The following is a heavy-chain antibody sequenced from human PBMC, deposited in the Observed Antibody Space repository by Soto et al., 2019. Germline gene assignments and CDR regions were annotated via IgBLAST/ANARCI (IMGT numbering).Heavy chain of an antibody. CDR2: ISYSVNT. CDR1: GGSISNFY. D-gene: IGHD2-8*01. J-gene: IGHJ4*02. V-gene: IGHV4-59*01. Sequence: PXATLSLTCTVCGGSISNFYWSWIRQPPGKGLEWIGYISYSVNTNYNPSLKSRVSISVDTSKNQLSLNLTSVTAADTAVYYCARAPMVLSRSYFDSWGQGTPVTVSS. CDR3: ARAPMVLSRSYFDS.